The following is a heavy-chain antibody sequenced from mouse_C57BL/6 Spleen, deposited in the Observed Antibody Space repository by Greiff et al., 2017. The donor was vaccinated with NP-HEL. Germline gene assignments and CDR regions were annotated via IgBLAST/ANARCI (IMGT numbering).Heavy chain of an antibody. CDR1: GYSFTGYY. V-gene: IGHV1-42*01. D-gene: IGHD1-1*01. CDR2: INPSTGGT. J-gene: IGHJ1*03. Sequence: VQLKESGPELVKPGASVKISCKASGYSFTGYYMNWVKQSPEKSLEWIGEINPSTGGTTYNQKFKAKATLTVDKSSSTAYMQLKSLTSEDSAVYYCARSTVVESDWYFDVWGTGTTVTVSS. CDR3: ARSTVVESDWYFDV.